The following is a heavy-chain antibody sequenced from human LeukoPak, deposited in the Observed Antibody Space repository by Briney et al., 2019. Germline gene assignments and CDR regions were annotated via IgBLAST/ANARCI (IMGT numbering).Heavy chain of an antibody. V-gene: IGHV5-10-1*01. CDR2: IDPSDSYT. Sequence: TGESLQISCQGSGYSFTSYWISWVRQMPGKGLEWMGRIDPSDSYTNYSPSFQGHVTISADKSISTAYLQWSSLKASDTAMYYCARHESKSIAAATPWGQGTLVTVSS. J-gene: IGHJ5*02. CDR3: ARHESKSIAAATP. D-gene: IGHD6-13*01. CDR1: GYSFTSYW.